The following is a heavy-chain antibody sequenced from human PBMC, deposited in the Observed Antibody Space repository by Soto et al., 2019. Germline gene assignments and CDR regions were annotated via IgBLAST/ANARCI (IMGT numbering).Heavy chain of an antibody. CDR1: GFSFSDFS. Sequence: GGSLRLSCAASGFSFSDFSMAWVRQTPEKGLEWVSGMSIGGEKTFYIDSVKGRFTVSRDSSRDTVYFQMNRLRVEDTAVYYCARWNGYGDLWGQGTLVTVSS. CDR2: MSIGGEKT. D-gene: IGHD1-1*01. V-gene: IGHV3-23*01. J-gene: IGHJ4*02. CDR3: ARWNGYGDL.